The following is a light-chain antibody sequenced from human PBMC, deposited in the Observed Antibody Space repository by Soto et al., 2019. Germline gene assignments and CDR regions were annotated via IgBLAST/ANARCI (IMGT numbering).Light chain of an antibody. V-gene: IGKV1-33*01. J-gene: IGKJ5*01. CDR1: QDISNY. Sequence: DIPMTQSPSSLSASVGDRVTIACPASQDISNYLNWYQQKPGKAPKLLIYDASKLETGVPSRFSGSGSGTDFTFTISSLQPEDIATYYCQQYDNLATFGQGTRLEIK. CDR2: DAS. CDR3: QQYDNLAT.